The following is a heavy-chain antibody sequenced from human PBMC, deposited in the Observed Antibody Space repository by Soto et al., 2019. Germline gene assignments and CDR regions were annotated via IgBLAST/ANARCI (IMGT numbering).Heavy chain of an antibody. Sequence: ASVKVSCKASGGTFSSDAISWVRQAPGQGLEWMGGIIPIFGTANYAQKFQGRVTITADESTSTAYMELSSLRSEDTAVYYCARGTTVTTRIFDYWGQGTLVTVSS. D-gene: IGHD4-17*01. CDR3: ARGTTVTTRIFDY. V-gene: IGHV1-69*13. CDR2: IIPIFGTA. J-gene: IGHJ4*02. CDR1: GGTFSSDA.